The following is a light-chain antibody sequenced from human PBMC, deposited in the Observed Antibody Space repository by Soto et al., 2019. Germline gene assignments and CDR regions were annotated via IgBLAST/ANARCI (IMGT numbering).Light chain of an antibody. CDR3: QQYGSLPRT. Sequence: EVVLTQSPATLSLSPGERATLSCRASENVRTFVDWYQQKPGQAPRLLMFGASNRATGIPARFSGSGSGTDFTLTISNLEPEDFAIYFCQQYGSLPRTFGQGSKVEVK. J-gene: IGKJ1*01. CDR2: GAS. CDR1: ENVRTF. V-gene: IGKV3-11*01.